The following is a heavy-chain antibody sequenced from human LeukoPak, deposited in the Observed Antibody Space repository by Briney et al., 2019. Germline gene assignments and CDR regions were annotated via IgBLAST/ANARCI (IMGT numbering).Heavy chain of an antibody. CDR3: AGRYCSSTSCADY. Sequence: SETLSLTCTVSGGSISSYYWSWIRQPPGKGLEWIGYIYYSETTNYNPSLKSRVTISVDTSENQFSLKLSSVTAADTAVYYCAGRYCSSTSCADYWGQGTLVTVSS. J-gene: IGHJ4*02. V-gene: IGHV4-59*12. CDR2: IYYSETT. D-gene: IGHD2-2*01. CDR1: GGSISSYY.